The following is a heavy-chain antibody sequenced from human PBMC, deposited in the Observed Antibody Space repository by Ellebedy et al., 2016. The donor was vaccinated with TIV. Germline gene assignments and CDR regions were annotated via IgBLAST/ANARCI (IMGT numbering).Heavy chain of an antibody. D-gene: IGHD3-10*01. V-gene: IGHV4-39*01. CDR3: GWGVNLENLDY. Sequence: SETLSLTXTVSGGSISSGSYYWGWIRQPPGKGLEWIGNIYYSGSTYYNPSLKSRVTISVETSKNQLSQRLSSVTAADTAVYYCGWGVNLENLDYGGQGTLVTVSS. CDR2: IYYSGST. J-gene: IGHJ4*02. CDR1: GGSISSGSYY.